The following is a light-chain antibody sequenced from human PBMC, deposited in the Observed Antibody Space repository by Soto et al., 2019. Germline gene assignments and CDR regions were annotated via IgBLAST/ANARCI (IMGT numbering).Light chain of an antibody. Sequence: EIVLTPSPATLSLPPGERATLSCRASQSVDNYLAWYQQKPGQAPRLLIYAASIRATGIPARFSGSVSGTAFTLTISSLEPEDFAVYYCQQRREWPRTFGQGTKVDIK. J-gene: IGKJ2*02. V-gene: IGKV3-11*01. CDR1: QSVDNY. CDR2: AAS. CDR3: QQRREWPRT.